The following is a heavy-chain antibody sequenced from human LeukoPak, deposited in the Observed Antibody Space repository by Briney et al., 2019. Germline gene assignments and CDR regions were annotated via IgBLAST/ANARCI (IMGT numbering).Heavy chain of an antibody. Sequence: PGGSLRLSCAASGFTFSSYSMNWVRQAPGKGLEWVSSISSSSSYIYYADSVKGRFTTSRDNAKNSLYLQMNSLRAEDTAVYYCARDQGGWFDPWGQGTLVTVSS. V-gene: IGHV3-21*01. CDR2: ISSSSSYI. CDR3: ARDQGGWFDP. CDR1: GFTFSSYS. J-gene: IGHJ5*02. D-gene: IGHD1-26*01.